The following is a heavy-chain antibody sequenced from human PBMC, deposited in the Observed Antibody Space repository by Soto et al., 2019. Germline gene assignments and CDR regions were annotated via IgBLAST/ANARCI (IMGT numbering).Heavy chain of an antibody. CDR2: ISVSGGST. V-gene: IGHV3-23*01. CDR1: RFTFSSYS. CDR3: ANLPGNIKNWCAP. Sequence: EVQLLESGGGLVQPGGSLRLSCAVSRFTFSSYSFSWVRQPPGKGLEWIARISVSGGSTHYADSVKGRFTVSRDNSDNTRYIKMKNLRAEAPAVYYCANLPGNIKNWCAPWGQGTLVTVSS. J-gene: IGHJ5*02. D-gene: IGHD1-20*01.